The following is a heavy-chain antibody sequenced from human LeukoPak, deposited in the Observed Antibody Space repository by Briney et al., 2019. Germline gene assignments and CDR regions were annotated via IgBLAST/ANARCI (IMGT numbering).Heavy chain of an antibody. CDR3: ARAEPAGYCSSTSCYYPDY. CDR1: GFTFSSYS. D-gene: IGHD2-2*03. J-gene: IGHJ4*02. CDR2: ISSSSSYI. V-gene: IGHV3-21*01. Sequence: GGSLRLSCAASGFTFSSYSMNWVRQAPGKGLEWVSSISSSSSYIYYADSVEGRFTISRDNSKNTLYLQMNSLRAEDTAVYYCARAEPAGYCSSTSCYYPDYWGQGTLVTVSS.